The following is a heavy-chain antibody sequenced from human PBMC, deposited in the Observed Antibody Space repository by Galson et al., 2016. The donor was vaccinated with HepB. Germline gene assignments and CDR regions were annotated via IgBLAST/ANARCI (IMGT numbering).Heavy chain of an antibody. CDR3: ARHVGVPGTRGFDY. CDR2: IYHSGTA. D-gene: IGHD2-2*01. J-gene: IGHJ4*02. Sequence: KGLEWIGEIYHSGTANYNPSLESRGTMSLDKSKNQISLKVTSVTAADTAVYYCARHVGVPGTRGFDYWGQGTLVTVSS. V-gene: IGHV4-4*02.